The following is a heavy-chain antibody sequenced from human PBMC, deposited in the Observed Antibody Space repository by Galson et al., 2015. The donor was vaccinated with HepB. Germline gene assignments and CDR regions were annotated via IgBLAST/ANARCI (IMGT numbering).Heavy chain of an antibody. D-gene: IGHD2-2*02. Sequence: LSLTCAVSGGSISRGGYSWSWIRQPPGKGLEWIGYIYTSGSTNYNPSLKSRVTMSVDTSKNQFSLKLSSVTAADTAVYYCAREDIVVVPAAIRPVGSMYNWFDPWGQGTLVTVSS. CDR3: AREDIVVVPAAIRPVGSMYNWFDP. CDR1: GGSISRGGYS. CDR2: IYTSGST. V-gene: IGHV4-30-4*07. J-gene: IGHJ5*02.